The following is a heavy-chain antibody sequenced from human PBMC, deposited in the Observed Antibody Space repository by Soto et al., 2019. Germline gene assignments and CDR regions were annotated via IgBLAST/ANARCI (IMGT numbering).Heavy chain of an antibody. V-gene: IGHV4-61*01. Sequence: SETLSLTCTVSNGSVSSDPFYWTWIRQHPGKGLEWIGYIYYLGSTDYNPSLKSRVTISVDTSKRQFSLRLTSVTAADTAVYYCARHGYAGSGSPYPAYWGPGTQVTVSS. D-gene: IGHD3-10*01. CDR3: ARHGYAGSGSPYPAY. CDR1: NGSVSSDPFY. J-gene: IGHJ4*02. CDR2: IYYLGST.